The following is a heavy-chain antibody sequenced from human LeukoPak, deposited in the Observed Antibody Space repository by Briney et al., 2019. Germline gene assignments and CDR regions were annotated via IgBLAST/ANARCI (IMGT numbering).Heavy chain of an antibody. CDR1: GFSFDDYS. CDR3: AELGITMIGGV. V-gene: IGHV3-43*01. Sequence: GGSLRLSCAASGFSFDDYSMHWVRQAPGKGLEWVSLISWDGGSTYYADSVKGRFTISRDNSKNSLYLQMNSLRAEDTAVYYCAELGITMIGGVWGKGTTVTISS. CDR2: ISWDGGST. J-gene: IGHJ6*04. D-gene: IGHD3-10*02.